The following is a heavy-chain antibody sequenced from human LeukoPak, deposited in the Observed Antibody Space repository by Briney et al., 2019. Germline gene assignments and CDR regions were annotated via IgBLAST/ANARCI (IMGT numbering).Heavy chain of an antibody. CDR1: GFTFSSYA. V-gene: IGHV3-23*01. Sequence: GGSLRLSCAASGFTFSSYAMSWVRRAPGKGLEWVSAISGSGGSTYYADSVKGRFTISRDNSKNTLYLQMNSLRAEDTAVYYCAKGEGIVVVPAAVPNWGQGTLVTVSS. CDR3: AKGEGIVVVPAAVPN. J-gene: IGHJ4*02. D-gene: IGHD2-2*01. CDR2: ISGSGGST.